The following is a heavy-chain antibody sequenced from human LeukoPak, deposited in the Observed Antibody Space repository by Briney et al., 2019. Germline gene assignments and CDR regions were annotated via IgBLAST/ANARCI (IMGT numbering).Heavy chain of an antibody. D-gene: IGHD5-18*01. Sequence: GGSLRLSCAASGFTFSSYSMNWVRQAPGKGLEWVSYISSSSSTIYYADSVKGRFTISRDNAKNSLYLQMNSLRAEDTAVYYCARDCGDVDTDNWFDPWGQGTLVTVSS. J-gene: IGHJ5*02. CDR2: ISSSSSTI. V-gene: IGHV3-48*04. CDR3: ARDCGDVDTDNWFDP. CDR1: GFTFSSYS.